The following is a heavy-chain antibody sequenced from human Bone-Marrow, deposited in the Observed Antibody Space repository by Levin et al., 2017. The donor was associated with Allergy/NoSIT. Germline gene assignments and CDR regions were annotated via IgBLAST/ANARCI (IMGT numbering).Heavy chain of an antibody. CDR1: GDFASTTHW. V-gene: IGHV4-4*02. Sequence: SQTLSLTCTVSGDFASTTHWWSWVRQSPDKGLEWIGEIHYSGSITYNPSLKGRVAISIDKSNKQFSLQVSSVTAADTALYYCARVVGVPDDAFDIWGQGTMVTVSS. CDR2: IHYSGSI. D-gene: IGHD3-16*01. CDR3: ARVVGVPDDAFDI. J-gene: IGHJ3*02.